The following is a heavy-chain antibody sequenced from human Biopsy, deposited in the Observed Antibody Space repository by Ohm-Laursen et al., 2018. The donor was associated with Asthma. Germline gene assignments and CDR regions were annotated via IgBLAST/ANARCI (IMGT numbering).Heavy chain of an antibody. J-gene: IGHJ1*01. CDR1: GFTFGDYW. CDR2: IKHDGTEK. Sequence: SLRLSCAVSGFTFGDYWMSWVRQVPGKGLEWVANIKHDGTEKNHVDSLKGRFTISRDNAKNSLYLQMNSLRAEDTAVYYCARTFHFWSPYHAEHSQLWGQGTLVTVSS. CDR3: ARTFHFWSPYHAEHSQL. V-gene: IGHV3-7*01. D-gene: IGHD3-3*02.